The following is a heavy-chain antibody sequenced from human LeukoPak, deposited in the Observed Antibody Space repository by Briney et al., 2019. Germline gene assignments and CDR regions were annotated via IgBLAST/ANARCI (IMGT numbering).Heavy chain of an antibody. CDR2: ICYSGST. CDR3: ARDGYYYGSGSPGGGYYYYYMDV. V-gene: IGHV4-59*01. Sequence: SETLSLTCTVSGGSISSYYWSWIRQPPGKGLEWIGYICYSGSTNYNPSLKSRVTISVDTSKNQFSLKLSSVTAADTAVYYCARDGYYYGSGSPGGGYYYYYMDVWGKGTTVTISS. D-gene: IGHD3-10*01. J-gene: IGHJ6*03. CDR1: GGSISSYY.